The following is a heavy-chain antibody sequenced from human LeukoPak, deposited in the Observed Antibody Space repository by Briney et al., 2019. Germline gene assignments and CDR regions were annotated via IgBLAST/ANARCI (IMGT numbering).Heavy chain of an antibody. CDR2: IYYSGST. CDR3: ARWHRFGWFDH. D-gene: IGHD3-16*01. V-gene: IGHV4-59*01. Sequence: SETLSLTCTVSGGSISSYYWSWIRQPPGKGLEWIGYIYYSGSTNYNPSLKSRVTISVDTSKNQFSLKLSSVTAADTAVYYCARWHRFGWFDHWGQGTLVTVSS. J-gene: IGHJ5*02. CDR1: GGSISSYY.